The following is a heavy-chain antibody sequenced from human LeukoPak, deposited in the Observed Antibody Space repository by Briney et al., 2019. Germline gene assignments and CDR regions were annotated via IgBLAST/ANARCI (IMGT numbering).Heavy chain of an antibody. J-gene: IGHJ4*02. D-gene: IGHD1-26*01. V-gene: IGHV3-23*05. CDR3: AKGFHSGSFNELDY. Sequence: GGSLRLSCAASGFTFSSYAMSWVRQAPGKGLEWVSGFAMIDDIIHYVDSVKGRFTISRDNSKNMLYLQMNSLRAEDTAVYYCAKGFHSGSFNELDYWGQGTLVTVSS. CDR2: FAMIDDII. CDR1: GFTFSSYA.